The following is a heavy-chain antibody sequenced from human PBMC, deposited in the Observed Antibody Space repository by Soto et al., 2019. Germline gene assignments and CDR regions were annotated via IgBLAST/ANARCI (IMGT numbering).Heavy chain of an antibody. CDR1: GYRCTSYW. CDR3: ARGPYYDSSGYRL. Sequence: VVSLRVSWKGAGYRCTSYWSGWMSQMPGKGLEWMGIIYPGDSDTRYSPSFQGQVTISADKSISTAYLQWSSLKASDTAMYYCARGPYYDSSGYRLWGQGTLVTVSS. D-gene: IGHD3-22*01. V-gene: IGHV5-51*01. CDR2: IYPGDSDT. J-gene: IGHJ4*02.